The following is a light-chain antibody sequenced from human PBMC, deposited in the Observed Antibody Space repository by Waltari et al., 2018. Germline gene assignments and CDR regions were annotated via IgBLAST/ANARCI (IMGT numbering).Light chain of an antibody. V-gene: IGKV1-12*01. CDR3: QQGNSFPPT. J-gene: IGKJ1*01. CDR1: QGINNY. Sequence: DIQMTQSPSSASASVGDRVIITCRASQGINNYLAWYQQKPGEAPNLLIYAASVLQTGVPSRFSGTGSGTDFTLTINNLQPEDFATYFCQQGNSFPPTFGQGTQVDVK. CDR2: AAS.